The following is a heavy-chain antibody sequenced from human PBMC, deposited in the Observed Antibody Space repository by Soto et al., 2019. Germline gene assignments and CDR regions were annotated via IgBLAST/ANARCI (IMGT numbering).Heavy chain of an antibody. CDR2: IDTSGGTT. Sequence: GGSLRLSCAASGFIFSSYGMSWVRQAPGKGLEWVSGIDTSGGTTFYPDSVEGRFTVSRDNSKNTLYLQMNNLRAEDTAIYYCAKNQQSWATRAALDYWGQGTLVTVSS. J-gene: IGHJ4*02. V-gene: IGHV3-23*01. CDR1: GFIFSSYG. D-gene: IGHD2-2*01. CDR3: AKNQQSWATRAALDY.